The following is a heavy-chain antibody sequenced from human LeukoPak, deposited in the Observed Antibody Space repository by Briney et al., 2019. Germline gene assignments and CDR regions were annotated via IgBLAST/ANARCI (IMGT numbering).Heavy chain of an antibody. Sequence: SETLSLTCAVYGGSFSGYYWSWIRQPPGKGLEWIGEINHSGSTNYNPSLKSRVTRSVDTSKNQFSLKLSSVTASDTAVYYCATGRGSITIFGVVIGPKYYGMDVWGQGTTVTVSS. D-gene: IGHD3-3*01. V-gene: IGHV4-34*01. CDR3: ATGRGSITIFGVVIGPKYYGMDV. CDR1: GGSFSGYY. J-gene: IGHJ6*02. CDR2: INHSGST.